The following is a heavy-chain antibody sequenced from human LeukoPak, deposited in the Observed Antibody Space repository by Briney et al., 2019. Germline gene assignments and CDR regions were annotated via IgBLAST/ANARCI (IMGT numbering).Heavy chain of an antibody. V-gene: IGHV3-23*01. Sequence: GGSLRLSCAASGFTFSSYGMSWVRQAPGKGLEWVSAISGSGGSTYYADSVKGRFTISRDNSNNTLYLQMNSLRAEDTAVYFCAKVEIAVYDYVWGGDLDYWGQGTLVTVSS. D-gene: IGHD3-16*01. CDR1: GFTFSSYG. CDR3: AKVEIAVYDYVWGGDLDY. J-gene: IGHJ4*02. CDR2: ISGSGGST.